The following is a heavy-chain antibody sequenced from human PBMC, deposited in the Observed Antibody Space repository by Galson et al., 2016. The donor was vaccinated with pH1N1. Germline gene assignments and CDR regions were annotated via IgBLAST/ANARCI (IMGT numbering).Heavy chain of an antibody. CDR1: GYSFTSYW. CDR2: VNPGGSTI. D-gene: IGHD4-17*01. Sequence: QSGAEVKKPGESLKISCKASGYSFTSYWIAWVRQVPGKGLEWVGVVNPGGSTIRYSPPFQGQVTISNDKSINTADLQWISLKASDTATYYCARQYDFGDYRGDAFDIWGQGTMVIVSS. CDR3: ARQYDFGDYRGDAFDI. V-gene: IGHV5-51*03. J-gene: IGHJ3*02.